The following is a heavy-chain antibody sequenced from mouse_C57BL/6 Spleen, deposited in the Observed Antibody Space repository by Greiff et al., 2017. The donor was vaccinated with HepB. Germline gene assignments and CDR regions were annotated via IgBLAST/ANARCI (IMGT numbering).Heavy chain of an antibody. J-gene: IGHJ1*03. CDR1: GFNIKDDY. Sequence: VQLQQSGAELVRPGASVKLSCTASGFNIKDDYMHWVKQRPEQGLEWIGWIDPENGDTEYASKFQGKATITADTSSNTAYLQLSSLTSEDTAVYYFTTRSGSSYVRWYFDVWGTGTTVTVSS. V-gene: IGHV14-4*01. D-gene: IGHD1-1*01. CDR3: TTRSGSSYVRWYFDV. CDR2: IDPENGDT.